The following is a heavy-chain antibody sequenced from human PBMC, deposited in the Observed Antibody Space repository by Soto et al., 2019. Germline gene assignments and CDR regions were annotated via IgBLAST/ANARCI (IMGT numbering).Heavy chain of an antibody. CDR3: ARNLGPDTAMVIS. CDR2: IYYSGST. Sequence: SETLSLTCTVSGGSISSSSYYWGWIRQPPGKGLEWIGSIYYSGSTYYNPSLKSRVTISVDTSKNQFSLKLSSVTAAYTAVYYCARNLGPDTAMVISWGQGTLVTVSS. CDR1: GGSISSSSYY. V-gene: IGHV4-39*01. J-gene: IGHJ5*02. D-gene: IGHD5-18*01.